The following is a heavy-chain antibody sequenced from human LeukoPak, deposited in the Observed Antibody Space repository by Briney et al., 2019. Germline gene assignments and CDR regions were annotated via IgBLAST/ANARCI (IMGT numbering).Heavy chain of an antibody. CDR1: RFTFSSYG. CDR2: ISGSGGST. CDR3: AKGMVRGVIIAKSHFDY. V-gene: IGHV3-23*01. D-gene: IGHD3-10*01. Sequence: GGSLRLSCAASRFTFSSYGMHWVRQAPGKGLEWVSAISGSGGSTYYADSVKGRFTISRDNSKNTLYLQMNSLRAEDTAVYYCAKGMVRGVIIAKSHFDYWGQGTLVTVSS. J-gene: IGHJ4*02.